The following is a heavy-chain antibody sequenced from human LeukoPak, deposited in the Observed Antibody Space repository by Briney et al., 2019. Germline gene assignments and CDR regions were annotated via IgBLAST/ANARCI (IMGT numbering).Heavy chain of an antibody. CDR1: GFNFSQYA. J-gene: IGHJ4*02. V-gene: IGHV3-30*18. D-gene: IGHD4-23*01. CDR3: AKVMITVVTTSKLDS. CDR2: MSYDGSVQ. Sequence: GSLGLSCSASGFNFSQYAMHRVRPAPGKGLEWVAVMSYDGSVQYYADSVKGRFTISRDNSKNTLYLQMNNLRTDDTAFYYCAKVMITVVTTSKLDSWGQGTLVTVSS.